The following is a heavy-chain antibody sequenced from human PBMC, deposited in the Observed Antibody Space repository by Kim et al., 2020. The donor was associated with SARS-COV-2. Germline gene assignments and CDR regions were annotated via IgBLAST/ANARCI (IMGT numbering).Heavy chain of an antibody. Sequence: SLKSRVTISVDTSKNQFSLKLSSVTAADTAVYYCAREGGGSGSYSDAFDIWGQGTMVTVSS. CDR3: AREGGGSGSYSDAFDI. D-gene: IGHD3-10*01. V-gene: IGHV4-31*02. J-gene: IGHJ3*02.